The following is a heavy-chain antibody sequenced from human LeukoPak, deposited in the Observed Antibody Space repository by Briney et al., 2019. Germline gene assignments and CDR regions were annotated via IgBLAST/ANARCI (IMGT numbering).Heavy chain of an antibody. CDR2: INHSGST. CDR3: ARAESGKQWLT. J-gene: IGHJ5*02. V-gene: IGHV4-34*01. D-gene: IGHD6-19*01. CDR1: GGSVSGYY. Sequence: SETLSLTCAVYGGSVSGYYWSWIRQPPGKGLEWIGEINHSGSTNYNPSLKSRVTISVDTSKNQFSLKLSSVTAADTAVYYCARAESGKQWLTWGQGTLVTASS.